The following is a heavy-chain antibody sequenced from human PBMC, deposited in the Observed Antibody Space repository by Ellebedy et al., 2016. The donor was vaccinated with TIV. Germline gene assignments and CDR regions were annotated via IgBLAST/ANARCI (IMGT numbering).Heavy chain of an antibody. CDR2: INAYNDYT. CDR3: ARVGYCTSTSCYGGKFYYYGMDV. D-gene: IGHD2-2*01. V-gene: IGHV1-18*01. CDR1: GYSFINYG. Sequence: ASVKVSCXASGYSFINYGVSWVRQAPGQGLEWMGWINAYNDYTNYAQRLQGRVTMTTDTSTGTAYMQLRSLRSDDTAIYYCARVGYCTSTSCYGGKFYYYGMDVWGQGTTVTVS. J-gene: IGHJ6*02.